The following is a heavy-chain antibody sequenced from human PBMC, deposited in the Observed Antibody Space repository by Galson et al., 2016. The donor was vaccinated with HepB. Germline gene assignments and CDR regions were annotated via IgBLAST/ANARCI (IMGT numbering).Heavy chain of an antibody. CDR1: GFTFSRQW. J-gene: IGHJ4*02. V-gene: IGHV3-74*01. D-gene: IGHD3-3*01. CDR2: TKSDGSNI. CDR3: STLRDFWSG. Sequence: SLRLSCAASGFTFSRQWMYWVRQAPGKGLAWVSQTKSDGSNINYADSVKGRFTISRDNAGNTLYLQMNSLRAEDTAVYYCSTLRDFWSGWGQGTLFTVSP.